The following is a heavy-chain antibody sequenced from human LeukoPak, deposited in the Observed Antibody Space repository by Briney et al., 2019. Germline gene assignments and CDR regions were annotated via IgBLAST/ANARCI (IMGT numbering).Heavy chain of an antibody. CDR3: AILAVAGPIDY. V-gene: IGHV1-69*05. CDR1: GGTFSSYA. J-gene: IGHJ4*02. Sequence: SVKVSCKXSGGTFSSYAISWARQAPRQGLEWMGRIIPIFGTANYAQKFQGGVTITTDESTSTAYMELSSLRSEDTAVYYCAILAVAGPIDYWGQGTLVTVSS. CDR2: IIPIFGTA. D-gene: IGHD6-19*01.